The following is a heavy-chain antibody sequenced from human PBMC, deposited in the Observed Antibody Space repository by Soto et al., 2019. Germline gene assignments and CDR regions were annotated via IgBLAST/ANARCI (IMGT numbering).Heavy chain of an antibody. CDR3: ARALVDGYKPGPSDY. CDR2: IIPIFGTA. D-gene: IGHD5-12*01. J-gene: IGHJ4*02. Sequence: GASVKVSCKASGGTFSSYAISWVRQARGQGLEWMGGIIPIFGTANYAQKFQGRVTITADKSTSTAYMELSSLRSEDTAVYYCARALVDGYKPGPSDYWGQGTLVTVSS. V-gene: IGHV1-69*06. CDR1: GGTFSSYA.